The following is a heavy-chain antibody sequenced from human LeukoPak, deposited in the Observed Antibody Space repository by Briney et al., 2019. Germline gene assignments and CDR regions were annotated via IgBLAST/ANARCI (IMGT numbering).Heavy chain of an antibody. Sequence: SETLSLTCTVSGGSISSYYWSWIRQPPGKGLEWIEYIYYSGSTNYNPSLKSRATISVDTSKNQFSLKLSSVTAADTAVYYCARRARELGIYWYFDLWGRGTLVTVSS. V-gene: IGHV4-59*08. J-gene: IGHJ2*01. CDR1: GGSISSYY. D-gene: IGHD1-26*01. CDR3: ARRARELGIYWYFDL. CDR2: IYYSGST.